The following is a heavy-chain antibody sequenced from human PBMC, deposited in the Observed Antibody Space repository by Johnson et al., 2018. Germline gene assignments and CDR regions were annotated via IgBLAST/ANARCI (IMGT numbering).Heavy chain of an antibody. CDR3: AKEGVDDAFEI. J-gene: IGHJ3*02. D-gene: IGHD3-16*01. CDR1: GFTFDDHA. V-gene: IGHV3-9*01. Sequence: VQLVQSGGGLAQPGRSLRLSCAASGFTFDDHAMHWVRQVPGKGLEWVSGISWNSGSISYVDSVRGRFTISRDNAKNSLYLQMKSLGVEDTAFYYCAKEGVDDAFEIWGQGTMVTVSS. CDR2: ISWNSGSI.